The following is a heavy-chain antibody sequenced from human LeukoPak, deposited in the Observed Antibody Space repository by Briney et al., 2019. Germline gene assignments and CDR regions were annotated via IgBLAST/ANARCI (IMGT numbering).Heavy chain of an antibody. CDR1: GGSISSGGYH. D-gene: IGHD2-15*01. CDR2: IFDSGST. CDR3: ARVLLYAFDI. Sequence: PSETLSLTCTVSGGSISSGGYHWSWIRQHPGKGLEWIGYIFDSGSTYYNPSLKSRITISVDTSRNQFSLKLSSVTAADTAVYYCARVLLYAFDIWGQGTMVTVSS. J-gene: IGHJ3*02. V-gene: IGHV4-31*03.